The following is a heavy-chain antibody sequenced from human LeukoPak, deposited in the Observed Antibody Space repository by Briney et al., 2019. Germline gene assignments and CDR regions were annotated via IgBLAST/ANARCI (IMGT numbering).Heavy chain of an antibody. V-gene: IGHV3-74*01. J-gene: IGHJ4*02. CDR3: ARVGGYCSGGSCYPVGFDY. CDR2: INSDGSDT. D-gene: IGHD2-15*01. CDR1: GFTFSSYW. Sequence: PGGSLRLSCAASGFTFSSYWMHWVRQSPGKGLVWLSRINSDGSDTAYADSVKGRFTISRDNAKNTLYLQMNSLRAEDTAVYYCARVGGYCSGGSCYPVGFDYWGQGTLVTVSS.